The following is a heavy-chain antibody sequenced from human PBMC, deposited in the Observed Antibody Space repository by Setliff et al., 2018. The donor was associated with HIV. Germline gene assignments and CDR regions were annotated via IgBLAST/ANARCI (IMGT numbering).Heavy chain of an antibody. CDR2: MNPNSGNT. V-gene: IGHV1-8*01. CDR1: GYTFTSYD. Sequence: ASVKVSCKASGYTFTSYDVNWVRQAPGQGLEWMGWMNPNSGNTGYAQNFQGRVTMTRNTSTSTAYMELTSLRFEDTAVYYCARGSPTAGDYWGQGTLVTVSS. CDR3: ARGSPTAGDY. J-gene: IGHJ4*02.